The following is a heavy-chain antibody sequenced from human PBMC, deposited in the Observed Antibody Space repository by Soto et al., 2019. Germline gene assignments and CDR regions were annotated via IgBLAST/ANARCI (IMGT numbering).Heavy chain of an antibody. D-gene: IGHD2-15*01. V-gene: IGHV4-31*03. J-gene: IGHJ4*02. CDR3: GGGEQSGGSCSSFDY. CDR2: IYYSGST. CDR1: GGSISSGGYY. Sequence: QVQLQESGPGLVKPSQTLSLTCTVSGGSISSGGYYWSWIRQHPGKGLEWIGYIYYSGSTYYNPSRKSRVTISVDTSKNQFARRVSSVRAADTAVYCWGGGEQSGGSCSSFDYGGQGPLVPFPS.